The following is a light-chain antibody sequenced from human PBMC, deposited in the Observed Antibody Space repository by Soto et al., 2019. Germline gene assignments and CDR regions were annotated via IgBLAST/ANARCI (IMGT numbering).Light chain of an antibody. V-gene: IGKV3-15*01. CDR3: QQYEQWPPSST. CDR2: GVS. Sequence: REMTQSPATLYASPGDRATLSCRASQPVNNDLAWYQQKPGPAPRLLIYGVSTRATGISARFSGGGSVTEFTLTISSLQSEDFALYSYQQYEQWPPSSTFGQGTRLE. J-gene: IGKJ5*01. CDR1: QPVNND.